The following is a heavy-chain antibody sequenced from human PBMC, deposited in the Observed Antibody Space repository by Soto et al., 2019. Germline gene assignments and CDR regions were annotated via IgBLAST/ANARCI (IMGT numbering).Heavy chain of an antibody. J-gene: IGHJ4*02. D-gene: IGHD6-13*01. CDR2: INSDGSST. Sequence: GGSLRLSCAASGFTFSSYWMHWVRQAPGKGLVWVSRINSDGSSTSYADSVKGRFTISRDNAKNSLYLQMNSLRDEDTAVYYCARDSPRHSSSYTFDYWGQGTLVTVSS. CDR1: GFTFSSYW. V-gene: IGHV3-74*01. CDR3: ARDSPRHSSSYTFDY.